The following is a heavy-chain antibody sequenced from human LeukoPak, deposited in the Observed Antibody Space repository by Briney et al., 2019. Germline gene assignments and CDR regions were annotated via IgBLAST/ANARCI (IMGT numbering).Heavy chain of an antibody. CDR3: ATLTVRGVINI. J-gene: IGHJ4*02. D-gene: IGHD3-10*01. Sequence: TGGSLRLSCAASGFTFSNTWMNWVRQAPGKGLEWVGRIQSRTDGGTTEYAEPVKGRFTISRDDSKTTLYLQMNSLKTEDTAVYYCATLTVRGVINIWGQGTLVTVSS. CDR2: IQSRTDGGTT. V-gene: IGHV3-15*01. CDR1: GFTFSNTW.